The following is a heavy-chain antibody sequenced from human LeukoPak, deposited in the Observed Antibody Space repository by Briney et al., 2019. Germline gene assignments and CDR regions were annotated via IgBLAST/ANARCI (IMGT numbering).Heavy chain of an antibody. V-gene: IGHV1-46*01. CDR1: GYTFTSYY. CDR3: ARDDYGGHGDY. CDR2: INPSGGST. D-gene: IGHD4-23*01. Sequence: ASVKVSCKASGYTFTSYYMHWVRRAPGQGLEWMGIINPSGGSTSYAQKFQGRVTMTRDTSTSTVYMELSSLRSEDTAVYYCARDDYGGHGDYWGQGTLVTVSS. J-gene: IGHJ4*02.